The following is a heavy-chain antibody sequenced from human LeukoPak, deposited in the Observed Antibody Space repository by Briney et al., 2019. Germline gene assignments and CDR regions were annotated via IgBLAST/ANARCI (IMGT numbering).Heavy chain of an antibody. Sequence: ASVKVSCKASGYTFTTYGISWVRQAPGHGLEWMGWISTFNGHTNYAQSRQDRVTMTTDTSTSTVYMELSSLRSEDTAVYYCARGKLRRDDAFDIWGQGTMVTVSS. CDR3: ARGKLRRDDAFDI. V-gene: IGHV1-18*01. D-gene: IGHD1-26*01. J-gene: IGHJ3*02. CDR1: GYTFTTYG. CDR2: ISTFNGHT.